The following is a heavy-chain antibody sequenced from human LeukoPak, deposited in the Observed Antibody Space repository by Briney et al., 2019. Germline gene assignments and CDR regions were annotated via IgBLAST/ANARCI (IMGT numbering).Heavy chain of an antibody. D-gene: IGHD6-19*01. J-gene: IGHJ4*02. Sequence: ASMTVSFKAFGYTLTGYYIHWVRQAPGQGLEWMGWINPSSGDTNYAQKFQGRVTMTRDTSISTTYMELRRLTSDDTAVYYCARDLAVATLWGQGTLVTVSS. CDR3: ARDLAVATL. CDR1: GYTLTGYY. CDR2: INPSSGDT. V-gene: IGHV1-2*02.